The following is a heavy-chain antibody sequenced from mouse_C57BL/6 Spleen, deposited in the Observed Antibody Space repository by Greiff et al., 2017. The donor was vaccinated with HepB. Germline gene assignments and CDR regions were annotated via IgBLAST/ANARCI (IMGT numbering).Heavy chain of an antibody. D-gene: IGHD1-1*01. CDR2: IHPSDSDT. Sequence: VKLQQPGAELVKPGASVKVSCKASGYTFTSYWMHWVKQRPGQGLEWIGRIHPSDSDTNYNQKFKGKATLTVDKSSSTAYMQLSSLTSEDSAVYYCAIEGITTVPYFDYWGQGTTLTVSS. J-gene: IGHJ2*01. CDR3: AIEGITTVPYFDY. V-gene: IGHV1-74*01. CDR1: GYTFTSYW.